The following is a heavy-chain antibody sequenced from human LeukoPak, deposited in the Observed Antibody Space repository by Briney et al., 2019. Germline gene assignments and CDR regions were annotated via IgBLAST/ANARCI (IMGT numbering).Heavy chain of an antibody. CDR2: INHSGST. CDR1: GGSFSGYY. V-gene: IGHV4-34*01. CDR3: ARSRKYYDILTGYYIAPPAFGY. J-gene: IGHJ4*01. Sequence: SETLSLTCAVYGGSFSGYYWSWIRQPPGKGLEWIGEINHSGSTNYNPSLKSRVTISVDTSKNQFSLKLSSVTAADTAVYYCARSRKYYDILTGYYIAPPAFGYWGQGTLVTVSS. D-gene: IGHD3-9*01.